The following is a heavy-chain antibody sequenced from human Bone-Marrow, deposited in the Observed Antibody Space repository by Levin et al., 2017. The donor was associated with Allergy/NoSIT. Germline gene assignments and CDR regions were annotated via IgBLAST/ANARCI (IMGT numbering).Heavy chain of an antibody. D-gene: IGHD2-2*01. CDR2: ILYDGSNE. J-gene: IGHJ5*02. CDR1: GFIFSNCG. Sequence: GGSLRLSCAASGFIFSNCGMHWVRQAPGKGLEWVAHILYDGSNEYYADSVRGRFTISRDNSKNTLFLQMNSLRPEDTAVYYCAKDFLITVPAAWFDPWGQGTLVTVSS. CDR3: AKDFLITVPAAWFDP. V-gene: IGHV3-30*18.